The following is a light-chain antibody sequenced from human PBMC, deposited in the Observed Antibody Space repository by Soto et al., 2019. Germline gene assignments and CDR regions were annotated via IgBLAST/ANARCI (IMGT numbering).Light chain of an antibody. CDR2: GAS. J-gene: IGKJ1*01. CDR3: QQYNNWPTT. V-gene: IGKV3-15*01. CDR1: QSVSSN. Sequence: EKVMTQSPATLSVSPGERATLSCRATQSVSSNLAWYQQKPGQAPRLLIYGASTRATGIPARFSGSGSGTEFTLTISSLQSEDFADYYCQQYNNWPTTFGQGTKVDMK.